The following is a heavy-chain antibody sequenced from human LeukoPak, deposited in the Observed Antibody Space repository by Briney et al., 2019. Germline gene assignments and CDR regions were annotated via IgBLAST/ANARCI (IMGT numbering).Heavy chain of an antibody. CDR1: GFTFSSYW. V-gene: IGHV3-74*01. J-gene: IGHJ6*02. CDR2: INSDGSST. Sequence: GGSLRLSCAASGFTFSSYWMHWVRQAPGKGLVWVSRINSDGSSTSYADSVKGRFTISRDNSKNTLYLQMNSLRAEDTAVYYCAQDQRYCSSTSCYLDYYYYGMDVWGQGTTVTVSS. D-gene: IGHD2-2*01. CDR3: AQDQRYCSSTSCYLDYYYYGMDV.